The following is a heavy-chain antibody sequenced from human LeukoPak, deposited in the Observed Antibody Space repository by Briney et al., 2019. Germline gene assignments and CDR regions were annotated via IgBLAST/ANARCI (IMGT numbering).Heavy chain of an antibody. CDR3: ARDSGRMFDY. D-gene: IGHD2/OR15-2a*01. Sequence: SETLSLTCTVSGGSISSGGYYWSWLRQHPGKGLEWIGYSYYSGSTYYNPSLKSRVTISVDTSKNQFSLKLSSVTAADTAVYYCARDSGRMFDYWGQGTLVTVSS. J-gene: IGHJ4*02. CDR1: GGSISSGGYY. CDR2: SYYSGST. V-gene: IGHV4-31*03.